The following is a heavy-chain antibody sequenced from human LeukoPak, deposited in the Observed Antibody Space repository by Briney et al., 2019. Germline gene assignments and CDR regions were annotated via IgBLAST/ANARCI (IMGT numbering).Heavy chain of an antibody. CDR3: ARGRTGTMVREVIFLRCFDL. Sequence: ASVKVCCQASGYTFTSYDINWVRQATGQGLEWMGGMNPNSGNKGYAQKFQGRDTMTRNTSISTAYMKMSSLRSEDTAVYYCARGRTGTMVREVIFLRCFDLWGRGTLVTVSS. CDR1: GYTFTSYD. D-gene: IGHD3-10*01. J-gene: IGHJ5*02. CDR2: MNPNSGNK. V-gene: IGHV1-8*01.